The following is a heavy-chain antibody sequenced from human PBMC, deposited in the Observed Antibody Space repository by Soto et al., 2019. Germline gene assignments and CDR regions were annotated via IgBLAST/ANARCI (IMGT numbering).Heavy chain of an antibody. J-gene: IGHJ4*02. CDR2: FYHSGNT. CDR1: GGSISSSSYY. CDR3: ARRAVVGIFALFDY. D-gene: IGHD6-19*01. Sequence: PSETLSLTCTVSGGSISSSSYYWGWIRQPPGKGLEWIGTFYHSGNTYYNPSLESRVTISVDTSKNQFSLNVNSVTAADTAVYYCARRAVVGIFALFDYWGKGTLVTVSS. V-gene: IGHV4-39*01.